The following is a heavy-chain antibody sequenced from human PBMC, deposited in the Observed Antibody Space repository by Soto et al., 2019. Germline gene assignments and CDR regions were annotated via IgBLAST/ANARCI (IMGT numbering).Heavy chain of an antibody. CDR1: GGSISSSSYY. Sequence: QLQLQESGPGLVKPSETLSLTCTVSGGSISSSSYYWGWIRQPPGKGLEWIGSIYYSGSTHYNPSIKSRVAISVDTSKNRFYLELSAVTAADTAVYYCVRPIEKGGYARYWGQGTLVTVFS. D-gene: IGHD6-19*01. CDR2: IYYSGST. V-gene: IGHV4-39*01. CDR3: VRPIEKGGYARY. J-gene: IGHJ4*02.